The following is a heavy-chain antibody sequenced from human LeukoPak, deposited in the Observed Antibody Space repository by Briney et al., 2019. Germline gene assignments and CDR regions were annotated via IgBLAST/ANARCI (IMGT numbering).Heavy chain of an antibody. V-gene: IGHV4-59*01. CDR3: ARDFKYYGSSGYYAFDI. CDR2: FYNRGTT. Sequence: SETLSLTCTVSGGSISGYYWGWIRQPPGKGLEWMGYFYNRGTTNYNPSLKSRITMSVDTSKNQFSLKLTSVTAADTAVYYCARDFKYYGSSGYYAFDIWAKGQWSPSLQ. D-gene: IGHD3-22*01. J-gene: IGHJ3*02. CDR1: GGSISGYY.